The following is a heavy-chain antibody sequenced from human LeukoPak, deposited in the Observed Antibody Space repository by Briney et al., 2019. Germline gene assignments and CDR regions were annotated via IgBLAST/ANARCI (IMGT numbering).Heavy chain of an antibody. CDR2: IYYSGST. V-gene: IGHV4-59*12. D-gene: IGHD3-22*01. CDR3: ARPTNYYDSSGYPVHAFDI. J-gene: IGHJ3*02. Sequence: SETLSLTCTVSGGSISSYYWSWIRQPPGKGLEWIGYIYYSGSTYYNPSLKSRVTISVDTSKNQFSLKLSSVTAADTAVYYCARPTNYYDSSGYPVHAFDIWGQGTMVTVSS. CDR1: GGSISSYY.